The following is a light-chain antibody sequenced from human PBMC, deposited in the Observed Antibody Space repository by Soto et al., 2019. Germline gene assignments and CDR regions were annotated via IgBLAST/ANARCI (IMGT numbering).Light chain of an antibody. J-gene: IGKJ1*01. Sequence: EIVLTQSPGTLYLSPGERATLSCRASQTVSSSNLAWYQQKPGQAPKVLIYGASSRATGVPDRFSGSESGTDFTLTISRLEPEDFAVYYCQQYGSSPRTFGQGTKVEIK. CDR1: QTVSSSN. V-gene: IGKV3-20*01. CDR3: QQYGSSPRT. CDR2: GAS.